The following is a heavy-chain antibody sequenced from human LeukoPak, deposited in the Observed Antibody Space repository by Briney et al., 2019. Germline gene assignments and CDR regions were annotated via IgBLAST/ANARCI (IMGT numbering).Heavy chain of an antibody. J-gene: IGHJ4*02. CDR1: GFTFSSYW. CDR2: INSDGSST. Sequence: GGSLRLSCAASGFTFSSYWMHWVRQAPGKGLVWVSRINSDGSSTSYADSVKGRFTISRDNAKNTLLLQMNSLRAEDTAVYYCAAVVGSGSYYDYWGQGALVTVSS. V-gene: IGHV3-74*01. CDR3: AAVVGSGSYYDY. D-gene: IGHD1-26*01.